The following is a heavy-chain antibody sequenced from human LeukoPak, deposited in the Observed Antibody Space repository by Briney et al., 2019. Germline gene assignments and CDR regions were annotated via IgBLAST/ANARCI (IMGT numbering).Heavy chain of an antibody. D-gene: IGHD2-2*01. CDR1: GFTFSSYG. CDR3: AKDPGPFKVYCSSTSCYGPPSE. J-gene: IGHJ4*02. Sequence: SGGSLRLSCAASGFTFSSYGMHWVRQAPGKGLEWVAVISYDGSNKYYADSVKGRFTISRDNSKNTLYLQMNTLRAEDTAVYYCAKDPGPFKVYCSSTSCYGPPSEWGQGTLVTVSS. CDR2: ISYDGSNK. V-gene: IGHV3-30*18.